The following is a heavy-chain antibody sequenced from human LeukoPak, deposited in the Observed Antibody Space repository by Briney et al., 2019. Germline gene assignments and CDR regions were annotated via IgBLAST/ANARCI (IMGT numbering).Heavy chain of an antibody. V-gene: IGHV1-18*01. CDR2: ISAYNGNT. J-gene: IGHJ3*02. Sequence: ASVKVSCKASGYTFTSYGISWVRQAPGQGLEWMGWISAYNGNTSYAQKLQGRVTMTTDTSTSTAYMELRSLRSDDTAVYYCARGYSSGWYGPRIDAFDIWGQGTMVTVSS. D-gene: IGHD6-19*01. CDR1: GYTFTSYG. CDR3: ARGYSSGWYGPRIDAFDI.